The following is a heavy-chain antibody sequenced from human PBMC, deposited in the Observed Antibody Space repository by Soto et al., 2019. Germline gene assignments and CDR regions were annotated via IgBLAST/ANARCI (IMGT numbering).Heavy chain of an antibody. CDR1: GGSISSYY. J-gene: IGHJ6*03. D-gene: IGHD1-20*01. Sequence: PSETLSLTCTVSGGSISSYYWSWIRQPPGKGLEWIGYIYYSGSTNYNPSLKSRVTISVDTSKNQFSLKLSSVTAADTAVYYCARLGHGITGTTTYYYYYYMDVWGKGTTVTVSS. CDR2: IYYSGST. V-gene: IGHV4-59*08. CDR3: ARLGHGITGTTTYYYYYYMDV.